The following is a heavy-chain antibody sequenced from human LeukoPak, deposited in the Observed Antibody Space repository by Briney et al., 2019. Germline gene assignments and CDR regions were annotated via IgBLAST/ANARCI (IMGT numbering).Heavy chain of an antibody. J-gene: IGHJ6*03. Sequence: SETLSLTCTVSGGSISSSSYYWSWIRQPPGKGLEWIAEINHSGSTNYNPSLKSRVTISVDTSKNQFSLKLTSVTAADTAVYYCARTTEGGYTYGYFYYYYMDVWGKGTTVTISS. CDR3: ARTTEGGYTYGYFYYYYMDV. V-gene: IGHV4-39*07. CDR2: INHSGST. D-gene: IGHD5-18*01. CDR1: GGSISSSSYY.